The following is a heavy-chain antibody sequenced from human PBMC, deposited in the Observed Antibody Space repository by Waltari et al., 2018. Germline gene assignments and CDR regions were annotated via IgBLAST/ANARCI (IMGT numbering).Heavy chain of an antibody. V-gene: IGHV4-39*01. CDR2: INYSGST. CDR1: GGSISSSSYY. Sequence: QLQLQESGPGLVKPSETLSLTCTVSGGSISSSSYYWGWIRQPPGKGLEWIGSINYSGSTYYNPSLKSRVTISVDTYKNQFSLKLSSVTAADTAVYYCARRVPADLDAFDIWGQGTMVTASS. CDR3: ARRVPADLDAFDI. J-gene: IGHJ3*02.